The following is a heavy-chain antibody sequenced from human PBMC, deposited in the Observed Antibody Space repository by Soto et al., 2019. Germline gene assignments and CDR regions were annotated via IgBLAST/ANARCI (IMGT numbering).Heavy chain of an antibody. CDR2: IYHSGST. J-gene: IGHJ5*02. CDR1: GGSISSSNW. CDR3: ARDPAGGSGSYSNWFDP. D-gene: IGHD3-10*01. V-gene: IGHV4-4*02. Sequence: SETLSLTCAVSGGSISSSNWWSWVRQPPGKGLEWIGEIYHSGSTNYNPSLKSRVTISVDKSKSQFSLKLSSVTAADTAVYYCARDPAGGSGSYSNWFDPWGQGTLVTVSS.